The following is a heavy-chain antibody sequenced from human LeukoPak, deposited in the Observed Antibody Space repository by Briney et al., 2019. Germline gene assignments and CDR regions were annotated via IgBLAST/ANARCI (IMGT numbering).Heavy chain of an antibody. D-gene: IGHD3-10*01. CDR1: GFTFSSYA. CDR3: AKYRGFGDSYDS. J-gene: IGHJ4*02. Sequence: PGGSLRLSCAASGFTFSSYAMSWVRQAPGKGLEWVSSIGGSGGSIYYADSVKGRSTISRDTSKNTLYLQMNSLRAEDTAVYYCAKYRGFGDSYDSWGQGTLVTVSS. CDR2: IGGSGGSI. V-gene: IGHV3-23*01.